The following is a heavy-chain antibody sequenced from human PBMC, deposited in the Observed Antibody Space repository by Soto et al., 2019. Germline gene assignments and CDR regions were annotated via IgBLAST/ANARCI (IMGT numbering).Heavy chain of an antibody. V-gene: IGHV3-7*03. J-gene: IGHJ4*02. D-gene: IGHD3-3*01. CDR1: GFSFGNYW. CDR3: ARDVGPVTIFGEALSGYFDF. Sequence: PGGSLRLSCAASGFSFGNYWMSWVRQAPGKGLEWLASIKEDGSERYYLDSVKGRFTISRDNAKDSLSLQMNSLRGEDTAFYYCARDVGPVTIFGEALSGYFDFWGQGTLVTVSS. CDR2: IKEDGSER.